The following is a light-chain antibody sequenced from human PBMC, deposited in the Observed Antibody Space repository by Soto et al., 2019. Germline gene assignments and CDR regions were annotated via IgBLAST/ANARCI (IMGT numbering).Light chain of an antibody. V-gene: IGLV1-47*01. CDR3: AAWDDSLSGPVV. CDR1: SSNIGSNY. Sequence: QSALTQPPSASGTPGQRVTISCSGSSSNIGSNYVYWYQQLPGTAPKLLIYRNNQRPSGVPDRFSGSKSGTSASLAISGLRSEDEAYYYCAAWDDSLSGPVVFGGGTKLTVL. J-gene: IGLJ2*01. CDR2: RNN.